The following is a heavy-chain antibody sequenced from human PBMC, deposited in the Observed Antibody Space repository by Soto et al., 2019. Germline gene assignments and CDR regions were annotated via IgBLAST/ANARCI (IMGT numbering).Heavy chain of an antibody. CDR1: HYSFARYG. CDR3: AREGYCSSGSCALYSHDFFGMDV. D-gene: IGHD2-15*01. Sequence: GASVQVSCKASHYSFARYGISWVRQAPLQVLELMVWISTYNSNTKYAQKFQGRVTMTTDTPTSTAYMNLRSLTSDDTAVYYCAREGYCSSGSCALYSHDFFGMDVWGQGTTVTVSS. J-gene: IGHJ6*02. V-gene: IGHV1-18*01. CDR2: ISTYNSNT.